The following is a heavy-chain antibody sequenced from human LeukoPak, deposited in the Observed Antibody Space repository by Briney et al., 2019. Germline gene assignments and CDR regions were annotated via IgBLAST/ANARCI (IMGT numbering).Heavy chain of an antibody. J-gene: IGHJ4*02. CDR1: GLIFSSYS. Sequence: GGSLRLSCAASGLIFSSYSMNWVRQAPGKGLEWISYISSSSSTIFYADSVKGRFTISRDNAKNSLYLQMNSLRDEDTAVYYCARDPGNWGTVFDYWGQGTLVTVSS. CDR2: ISSSSSTI. D-gene: IGHD7-27*01. V-gene: IGHV3-48*02. CDR3: ARDPGNWGTVFDY.